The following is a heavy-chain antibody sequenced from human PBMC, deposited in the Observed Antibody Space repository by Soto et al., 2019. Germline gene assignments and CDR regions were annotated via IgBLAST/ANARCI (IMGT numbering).Heavy chain of an antibody. V-gene: IGHV4-30-2*01. CDR2: IYPSGMP. CDR3: ARERGGYGLFDA. CDR1: GGSISHAAYS. D-gene: IGHD5-18*01. Sequence: QLQLQESGSGLVTPSHTLSLTCTVSGGSISHAAYSWSWIRQPPGKGLEWIGYIYPSGMPFYNPSLRSRVTISIDRSNDQFSLNLKSVTAADTAVYYCARERGGYGLFDAWGQGTLVTVSS. J-gene: IGHJ4*02.